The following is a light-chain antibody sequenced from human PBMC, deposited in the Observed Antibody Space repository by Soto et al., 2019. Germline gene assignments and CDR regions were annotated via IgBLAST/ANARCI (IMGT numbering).Light chain of an antibody. CDR3: QHRSTH. V-gene: IGKV3-11*01. CDR1: QSIDDH. J-gene: IGKJ4*01. CDR2: DAS. Sequence: IVLTQSPATLSLSPGERGTLSCRASQSIDDHLAWYQQKPGQPPRLLIYDASKRAACIPARFSGSGSGTVFTLTISTLEPEDFGVYYCQHRSTHFGGGTMVDI.